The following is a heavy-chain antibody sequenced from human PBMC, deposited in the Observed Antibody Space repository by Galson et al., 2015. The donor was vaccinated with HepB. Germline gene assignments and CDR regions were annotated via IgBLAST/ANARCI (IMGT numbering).Heavy chain of an antibody. J-gene: IGHJ3*02. D-gene: IGHD5-18*01. CDR2: ISYDGSNK. CDR3: AKADTAMATGAFDI. CDR1: GFTFSSYG. Sequence: SLRLSCAASGFTFSSYGMHWVRQAPGKGLEWVAVISYDGSNKYYADSVKGRFTISRDNSKNTLYLQMNSLRAEDTAVYYCAKADTAMATGAFDIWGQGTMVTVSS. V-gene: IGHV3-30*18.